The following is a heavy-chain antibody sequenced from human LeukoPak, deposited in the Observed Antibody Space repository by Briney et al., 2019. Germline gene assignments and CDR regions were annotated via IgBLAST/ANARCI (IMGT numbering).Heavy chain of an antibody. D-gene: IGHD6-13*01. CDR1: GGSFSGYY. Sequence: SETLSLTCAVYGGSFSGYYWSWIRQPPGKGLEWIGEINHTGSTNYNPSLKSRVTISVDTSKNQFSLKLSSVTAADTAVYYCAREAATGYSSSWYLNWFDPWGQRTLVTVSS. CDR3: AREAATGYSSSWYLNWFDP. CDR2: INHTGST. V-gene: IGHV4-34*01. J-gene: IGHJ5*02.